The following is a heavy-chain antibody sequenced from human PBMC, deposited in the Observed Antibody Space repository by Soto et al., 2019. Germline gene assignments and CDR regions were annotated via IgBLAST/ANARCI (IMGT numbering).Heavy chain of an antibody. V-gene: IGHV4-61*01. CDR2: IYYSGST. Sequence: SETLSLTCTVSGGSVSSGSYYWSWIRQPPGKGLEWIGYIYYSGSTNYNPSLKSRVTISVDTSKNQFSLKRSSVTAADTAVYYCAGSAVVVITTEYYYYYGMDVWGQGTTVTVSS. CDR3: AGSAVVVITTEYYYYYGMDV. CDR1: GGSVSSGSYY. D-gene: IGHD3-22*01. J-gene: IGHJ6*02.